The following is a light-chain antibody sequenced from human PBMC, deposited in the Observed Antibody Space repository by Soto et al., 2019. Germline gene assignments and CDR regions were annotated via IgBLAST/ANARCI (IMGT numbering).Light chain of an antibody. Sequence: DIPMTQSPSSLSASVGDRVTITCRASQDIRNDLDWFQQKPAKAPERLIYEASNLQSGIPSTFGGIGSLTEFNLTNSSLQAEDVATYFCVQDSTCPWSFGQGTKVEIK. V-gene: IGKV1-17*01. CDR3: VQDSTCPWS. CDR1: QDIRND. CDR2: EAS. J-gene: IGKJ1*01.